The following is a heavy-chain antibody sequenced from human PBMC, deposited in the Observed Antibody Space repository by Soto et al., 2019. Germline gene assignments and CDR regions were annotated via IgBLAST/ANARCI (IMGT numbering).Heavy chain of an antibody. CDR3: ARDRAVRGVIIGNDAFDI. D-gene: IGHD3-10*01. J-gene: IGHJ3*02. V-gene: IGHV1-2*04. CDR2: ISPNSGGT. Sequence: GASVKVSCKASGYTFTGYYMHWVRQAPGQGLEWMGWISPNSGGTNYAQKFQGWVTMTRDTSISTAYMELSRLRSDDTAVYYCARDRAVRGVIIGNDAFDIWGQGTMVTVSS. CDR1: GYTFTGYY.